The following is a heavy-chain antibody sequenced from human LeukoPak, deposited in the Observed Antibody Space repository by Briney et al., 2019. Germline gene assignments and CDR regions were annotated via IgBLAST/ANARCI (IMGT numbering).Heavy chain of an antibody. V-gene: IGHV4-38-2*01. D-gene: IGHD5-24*01. J-gene: IGHJ4*02. CDR3: ARGPPRFVSY. CDR1: GYSIRSGLY. Sequence: PSETLSLTCAVSGYSIRSGLYWGWIRQPPGKGLEWIGSIQHSGSTFYNPSLRSRVTISVDTSKNQFSLKMTSVTAADTAVYYCARGPPRFVSYWGQGTLVTVSS. CDR2: IQHSGST.